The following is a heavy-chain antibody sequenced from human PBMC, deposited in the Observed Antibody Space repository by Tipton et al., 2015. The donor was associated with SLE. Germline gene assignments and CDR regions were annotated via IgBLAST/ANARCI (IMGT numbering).Heavy chain of an antibody. D-gene: IGHD3-22*01. Sequence: TLSLTCTVSGGSISSHYWSWIRQPPGKGLEWIGEINHSGSTNYNPSLKSRVTISVDTSKNQFSLKLNSVTAADTAVYYCATVDYFDSGDAFDFWGHGSMVTVSS. CDR2: INHSGST. J-gene: IGHJ3*01. V-gene: IGHV4-34*01. CDR1: GGSISSHY. CDR3: ATVDYFDSGDAFDF.